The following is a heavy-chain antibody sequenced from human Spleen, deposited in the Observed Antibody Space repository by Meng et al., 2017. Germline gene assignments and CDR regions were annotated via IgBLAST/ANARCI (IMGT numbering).Heavy chain of an antibody. D-gene: IGHD3-9*01. V-gene: IGHV4-61*02. CDR3: AQSTGNYYYYGMDV. CDR2: IYTSGST. J-gene: IGHJ6*02. CDR1: GGSISSGSYY. Sequence: LRLSCTVSGGSISSGSYYWSWIRQPAGKGLEWIGRIYTSGSTNYNPSLKSRVTISVDTSKNQFSLKLSSVTAADTAVYYCAQSTGNYYYYGMDVWGQGTTVTVSS.